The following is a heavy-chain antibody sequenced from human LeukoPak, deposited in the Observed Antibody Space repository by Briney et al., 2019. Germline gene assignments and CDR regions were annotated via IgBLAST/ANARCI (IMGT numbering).Heavy chain of an antibody. CDR2: IYYSGST. CDR3: ASQTGYYYDSSGPFDY. V-gene: IGHV4-30-4*01. Sequence: PQTLSLTCTVSGGSISSGDYYWSWIRQPPGKGLEWIGYIYYSGSTYYNPSLKSRVTISVDTSKNQFSLKLSPVTAADTAVYYCASQTGYYYDSSGPFDYWGQGTLVTVSS. CDR1: GGSISSGDYY. D-gene: IGHD3-22*01. J-gene: IGHJ4*02.